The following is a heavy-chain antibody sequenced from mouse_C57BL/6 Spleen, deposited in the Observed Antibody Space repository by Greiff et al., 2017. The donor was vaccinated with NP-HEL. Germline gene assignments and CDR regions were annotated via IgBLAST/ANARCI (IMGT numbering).Heavy chain of an antibody. CDR1: GYSGASDG. J-gene: IGHJ3*01. CDR3: ARLFDYGGFAY. V-gene: IGHV1-61*01. CDR2: IYPSDSET. Sequence: PSGAELVREGSSVKLSCKALGYSGASDGDELLGEGPGQGLEWIGNIYPSDSETHYNQKFKDKATLTVDKSSSTAYMQLSSLTSEDSAVYYCARLFDYGGFAYWGQGTLVTVSA. D-gene: IGHD2-4*01.